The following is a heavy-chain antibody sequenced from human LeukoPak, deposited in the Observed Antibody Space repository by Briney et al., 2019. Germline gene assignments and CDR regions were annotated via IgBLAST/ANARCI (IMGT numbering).Heavy chain of an antibody. D-gene: IGHD5-18*01. Sequence: GGSLRLSCAASGFTFSSYAMSWVRQAPGKGLEWVSAISGSGGSTYYADSVKGRFTISRDNSKNTLYLQMNSLRAEDTAVYYCAKGRGIQLWSEYFQHWGQGTLVTVSS. J-gene: IGHJ1*01. CDR2: ISGSGGST. CDR3: AKGRGIQLWSEYFQH. CDR1: GFTFSSYA. V-gene: IGHV3-23*01.